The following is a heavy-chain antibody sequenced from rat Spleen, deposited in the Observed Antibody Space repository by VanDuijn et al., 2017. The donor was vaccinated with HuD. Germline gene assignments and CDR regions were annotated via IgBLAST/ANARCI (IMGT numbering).Heavy chain of an antibody. Sequence: EVQLVESDGGLVQPGRSLKLSCSVSGFTFSNFDMAWVRQAPTKGLEWVASISPGGGTSFYRDSVKGRFTISRDNAKSTLYLQMVSLRSEDTATYYCTRGLHYGSPTFAYWGQGTLVTVSS. CDR1: GFTFSNFD. D-gene: IGHD1-3*01. V-gene: IGHV5S23*01. J-gene: IGHJ3*01. CDR3: TRGLHYGSPTFAY. CDR2: ISPGGGTS.